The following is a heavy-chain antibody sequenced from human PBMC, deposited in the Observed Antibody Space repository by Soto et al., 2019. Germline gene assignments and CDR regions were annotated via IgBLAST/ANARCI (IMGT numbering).Heavy chain of an antibody. CDR2: ISAYNGNT. CDR1: GYTFTSYG. CDR3: ARYQPYSSSWTGAYYYYYGRDV. J-gene: IGHJ6*02. V-gene: IGHV1-18*01. D-gene: IGHD6-13*01. Sequence: GASVKVSCKASGYTFTSYGISWVRQAPGQGLEWMGWISAYNGNTNYAQKLQGRVTMTTDTSTSTAYMELRSLRSDDTAVYYCARYQPYSSSWTGAYYYYYGRDVWGQGTTVTVSS.